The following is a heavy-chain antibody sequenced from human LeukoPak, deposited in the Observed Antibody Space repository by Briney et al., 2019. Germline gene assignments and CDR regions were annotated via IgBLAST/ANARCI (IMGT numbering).Heavy chain of an antibody. CDR2: INSDGSRT. J-gene: IGHJ4*02. V-gene: IGHV3-74*01. D-gene: IGHD3-10*01. CDR3: AKRTGPNGAGISDY. CDR1: GFTFSSYW. Sequence: GGSLRLSCAASGFTFSSYWMDWVRQAPGRGLVWVSRINSDGSRTSYADSVKGRFTISRDNAKNTLYLQMNSLRAEGTAVYYCAKRTGPNGAGISDYWGQGNLVTVSS.